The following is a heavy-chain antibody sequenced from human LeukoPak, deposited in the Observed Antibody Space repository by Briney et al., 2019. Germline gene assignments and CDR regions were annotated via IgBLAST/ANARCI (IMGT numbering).Heavy chain of an antibody. Sequence: SETLSLTCTVSGGSISSGDYYWSWIRQPPGKGLEWIGYIYYSGSTHYNPSLKSRLTISLDTSKNQFSLKLSSVTAADTAVYYCARELYDYVWGSYIDYWGQGTLVTVSS. CDR1: GGSISSGDYY. D-gene: IGHD3-16*01. V-gene: IGHV4-30-4*01. CDR2: IYYSGST. J-gene: IGHJ4*02. CDR3: ARELYDYVWGSYIDY.